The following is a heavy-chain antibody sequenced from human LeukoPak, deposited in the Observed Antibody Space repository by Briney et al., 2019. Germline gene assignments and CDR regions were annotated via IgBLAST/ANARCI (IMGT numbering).Heavy chain of an antibody. D-gene: IGHD2-2*02. CDR1: GFTVSSNY. J-gene: IGHJ6*02. CDR2: IYSGGST. CDR3: ARAPRGYCSSTSCYTLYYYYGMDV. Sequence: GGSLRLSCAASGFTVSSNYMSWVRQAPGKGLEWVSVIYSGGSTYYSDSVTGRFTISRDNSKNTLYLQMNSLRAEDTAVYYCARAPRGYCSSTSCYTLYYYYGMDVWGQGTTVTVSS. V-gene: IGHV3-53*01.